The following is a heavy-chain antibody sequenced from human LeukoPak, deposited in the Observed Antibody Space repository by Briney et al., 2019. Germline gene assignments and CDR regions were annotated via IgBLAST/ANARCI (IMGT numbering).Heavy chain of an antibody. CDR1: GYTFTGYY. V-gene: IGHV1-2*06. CDR3: ASGYCSCTSCNAFDI. D-gene: IGHD2-2*01. J-gene: IGHJ3*02. CDR2: INPNSGGT. Sequence: ASVKVSCKASGYTFTGYYMHWVRQAPGQGLEWMGRINPNSGGTNYAQKFQGRVTMTRDTSISTAYMELSRLRSDDTAVYYCASGYCSCTSCNAFDIWGQGTMVTVSS.